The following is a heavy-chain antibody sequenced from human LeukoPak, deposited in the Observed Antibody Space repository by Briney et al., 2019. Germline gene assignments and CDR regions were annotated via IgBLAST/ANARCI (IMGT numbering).Heavy chain of an antibody. CDR3: ARALGYCSSTSCWFDP. CDR1: GGSISSYY. J-gene: IGHJ5*02. Sequence: TSETLSLTCTLSGGSISSYYWSWIRQPPGKGLVWIGYIYYSGSTNYNPSLKSRVTISVDTSKIQFSMKLSSVTPADTAVYYCARALGYCSSTSCWFDPWGQGTLVTVSS. D-gene: IGHD2-2*01. CDR2: IYYSGST. V-gene: IGHV4-59*01.